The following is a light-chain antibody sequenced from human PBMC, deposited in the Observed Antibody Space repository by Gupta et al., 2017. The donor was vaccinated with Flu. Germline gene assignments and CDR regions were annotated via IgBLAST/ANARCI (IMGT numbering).Light chain of an antibody. J-gene: IGLJ3*02. CDR3: AAWDDSREVV. Sequence: QSVLTQPSSASGAPGQRVTISCSGSSSNIGRNTLIWYQQLPGTAPRLLIDSINQRPSGVPDRFSGSKSGTSASLAISGLQSEDEGDYYCAAWDDSREVVFGGGTKLTVL. CDR1: SSNIGRNT. CDR2: SIN. V-gene: IGLV1-44*01.